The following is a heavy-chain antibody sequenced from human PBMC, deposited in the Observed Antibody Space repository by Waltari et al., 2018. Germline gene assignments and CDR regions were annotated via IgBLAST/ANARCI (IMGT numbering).Heavy chain of an antibody. Sequence: QVQLQQWGAGLLKPSETLSLTCAVYGGSFSGYYWSWIRQPPGKGLEWIGEINHSGSTNYNPSLKSRVTISVDTSKNQFSLKLSSVTAADTAVYYCARGFYGSGSYIDYWGQGTLVTVSS. CDR1: GGSFSGYY. D-gene: IGHD3-10*01. J-gene: IGHJ4*02. CDR2: INHSGST. CDR3: ARGFYGSGSYIDY. V-gene: IGHV4-34*01.